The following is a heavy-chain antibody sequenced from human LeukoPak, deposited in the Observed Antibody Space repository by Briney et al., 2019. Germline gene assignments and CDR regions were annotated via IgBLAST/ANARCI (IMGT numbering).Heavy chain of an antibody. D-gene: IGHD6-13*01. CDR3: ARGPLGWVAAAGKPFYYYYYMDV. Sequence: SETLSLTCSVSGGSIGSLYWSWIRQPPGKGLEWIGYIYYSGSTSYNPSLKSRVTISVDTSKNQFSLKLSSVTAADTAVYYCARGPLGWVAAAGKPFYYYYYMDVWGKGTTVTVSS. CDR1: GGSIGSLY. V-gene: IGHV4-59*11. J-gene: IGHJ6*03. CDR2: IYYSGST.